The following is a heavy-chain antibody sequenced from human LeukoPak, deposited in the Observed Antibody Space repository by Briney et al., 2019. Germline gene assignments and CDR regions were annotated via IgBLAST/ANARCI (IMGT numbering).Heavy chain of an antibody. CDR1: GFTFSSYS. V-gene: IGHV3-21*01. CDR3: ASTSDTVTLYYFDY. CDR2: ISSSSSYI. D-gene: IGHD4-17*01. J-gene: IGHJ4*02. Sequence: PGGSLRLSCAASGFTFSSYSMNWVRQAPGKGLEWVSSISSSSSYIYYADSVKGRFTISRDNAKNSLYLQMNSLRAEDTAVYYCASTSDTVTLYYFDYWGQGTLVTVSS.